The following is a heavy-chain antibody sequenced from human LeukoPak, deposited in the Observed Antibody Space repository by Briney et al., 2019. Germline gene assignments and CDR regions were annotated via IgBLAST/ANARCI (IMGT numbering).Heavy chain of an antibody. CDR3: AKDRRWYSSSSANDY. J-gene: IGHJ4*02. CDR2: ISGSGGST. Sequence: GGSLRLSCAASGFTFSSYAMSWVRQAPGKGLEWVSAISGSGGSTYYADSVKGRFTISRDNSKNTLYLQMNSLRAEDTAVYYCAKDRRWYSSSSANDYWGQGTLVTVSS. D-gene: IGHD6-6*01. CDR1: GFTFSSYA. V-gene: IGHV3-23*01.